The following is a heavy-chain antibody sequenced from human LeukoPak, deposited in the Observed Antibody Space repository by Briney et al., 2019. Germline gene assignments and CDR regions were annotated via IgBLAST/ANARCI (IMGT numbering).Heavy chain of an antibody. V-gene: IGHV3-53*01. CDR1: GFIVSSNY. CDR2: IYSGGST. Sequence: GGSLRLSCAASGFIVSSNYMSWVGQAPGNGLEWVSVIYSGGSTKHADSVKGRFTISRDNSKNTLYLQMNSLRAEDTAVYYCVRDSRNCGGDCYAFDIWGQGTMVSVSS. CDR3: VRDSRNCGGDCYAFDI. J-gene: IGHJ3*02. D-gene: IGHD2-21*02.